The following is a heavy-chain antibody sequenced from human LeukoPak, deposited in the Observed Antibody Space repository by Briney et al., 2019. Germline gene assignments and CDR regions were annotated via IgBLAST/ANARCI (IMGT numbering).Heavy chain of an antibody. CDR1: GGSISTDY. Sequence: SETLSLTCSVSGGSISTDYWSWIRQTPGKGLEEIGYIYNSGSPNYNPSLEGRVTMSIDTSKNHFSLKLSSVTAADTAVYYCASGFTTPGDYWGQGTLVTVSS. J-gene: IGHJ4*02. CDR3: ASGFTTPGDY. D-gene: IGHD1-1*01. V-gene: IGHV4-4*09. CDR2: IYNSGSP.